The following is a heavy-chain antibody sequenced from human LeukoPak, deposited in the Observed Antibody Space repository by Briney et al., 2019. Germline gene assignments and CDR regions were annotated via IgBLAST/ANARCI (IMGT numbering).Heavy chain of an antibody. V-gene: IGHV3-48*04. CDR2: ISSSSSTI. Sequence: GGSLRLSCAASGFTFSTYNMNWVRQAPGKGLEWVSYISSSSSTIYYADSVKGRFTISRDNAKNSLYLQMNTLRAEDTAVYYCARRMGLPQSFYYYGMDVWGQGTTVTVSS. CDR1: GFTFSTYN. J-gene: IGHJ6*02. CDR3: ARRMGLPQSFYYYGMDV. D-gene: IGHD3-16*01.